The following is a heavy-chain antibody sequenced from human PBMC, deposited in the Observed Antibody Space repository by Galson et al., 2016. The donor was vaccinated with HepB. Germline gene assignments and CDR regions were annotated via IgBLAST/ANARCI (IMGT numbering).Heavy chain of an antibody. V-gene: IGHV3-7*03. CDR1: GFTFTNFW. CDR3: ARDVPFGGILVDWGGYFYY. D-gene: IGHD3-16*02. J-gene: IGHJ4*02. CDR2: GNQDGSKK. Sequence: SLRLSCAASGFTFTNFWMSWVRQAPGKGLEWVASGNQDGSKKYYVDSVMGRFNISRENAKNSLSLQLNSLGAEDTAVYYCARDVPFGGILVDWGGYFYYWGQGTLVTVSS.